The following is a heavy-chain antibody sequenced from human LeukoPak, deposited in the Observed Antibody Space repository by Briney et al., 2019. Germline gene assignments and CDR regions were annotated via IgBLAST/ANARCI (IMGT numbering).Heavy chain of an antibody. CDR2: ISSSSSYK. Sequence: GGSLRLSCVASGFTFSSYSMNWVRQAPGKGLEWVSSISSSSSYKYYTDSVKGRFTISRDNAKNTLYLQMNSLRAEDTAVYYCARSAAGTYYWGQGTLVTVSS. J-gene: IGHJ4*02. CDR1: GFTFSSYS. D-gene: IGHD1-1*01. V-gene: IGHV3-21*01. CDR3: ARSAAGTYY.